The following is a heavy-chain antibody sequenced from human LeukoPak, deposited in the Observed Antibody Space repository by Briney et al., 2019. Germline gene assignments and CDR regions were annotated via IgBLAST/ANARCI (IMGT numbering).Heavy chain of an antibody. CDR2: NSYTGGT. D-gene: IGHD6-13*01. V-gene: IGHV4-59*08. J-gene: IGHJ4*02. CDR3: ARHQVAAAGIDY. Sequence: SETLSLTCTVSGGSLSTYHWSWIRQPPGKGLEWIGYNSYTGGTIYNPSLKGRVTISVDTSKNQFSLKLSSVTAADTAVYYCARHQVAAAGIDYWGQGTLVTVSS. CDR1: GGSLSTYH.